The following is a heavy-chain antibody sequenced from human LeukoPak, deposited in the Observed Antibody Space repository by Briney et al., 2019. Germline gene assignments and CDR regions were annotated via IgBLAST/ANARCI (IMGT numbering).Heavy chain of an antibody. V-gene: IGHV3-30*02. Sequence: GGSLRLSCAASGFTFSSYGMHWVRQAPGKGLEWVAFIRYDGSNKYYADSVKGRFTISRDNSKNTLYLQMNSLRAEDTAVYYCARSGGVWGKVFDYWGQGTLVTVSS. CDR2: IRYDGSNK. J-gene: IGHJ4*02. D-gene: IGHD3-16*01. CDR1: GFTFSSYG. CDR3: ARSGGVWGKVFDY.